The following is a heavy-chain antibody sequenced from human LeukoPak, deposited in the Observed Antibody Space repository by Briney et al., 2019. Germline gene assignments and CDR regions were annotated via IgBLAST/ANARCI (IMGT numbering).Heavy chain of an antibody. J-gene: IGHJ3*02. CDR1: GITLSTYW. V-gene: IGHV3-74*01. CDR2: INSDGSIT. Sequence: GGSLRLSCTASGITLSTYWMHWVRQVPGKGLVWVSRINSDGSITTYADSVKGRFTISRDNAKNTLYLQMNSLTVEDTAVYLCARGTLAFDIWGQGTPVSVSS. CDR3: ARGTLAFDI.